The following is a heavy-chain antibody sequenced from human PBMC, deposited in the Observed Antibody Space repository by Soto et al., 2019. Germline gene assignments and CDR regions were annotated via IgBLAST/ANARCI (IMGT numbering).Heavy chain of an antibody. Sequence: GGSLRLSCAASGFTFSSYEMNWVRQAPGKGLEWVSSISSTTNYIYYGDSMKGRFTISRDNAKNSLYLEMNSLRAEDTAVYYCARESEDLTSNFDYWGQGTLVTVSS. J-gene: IGHJ4*02. CDR3: ARESEDLTSNFDY. CDR1: GFTFSSYE. CDR2: ISSTTNYI. V-gene: IGHV3-21*06.